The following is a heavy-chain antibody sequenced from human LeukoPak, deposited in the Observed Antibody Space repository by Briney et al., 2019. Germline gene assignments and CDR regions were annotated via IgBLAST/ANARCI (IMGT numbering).Heavy chain of an antibody. CDR3: VKGAYDYIEVAYFDF. CDR1: GFSFNNYA. D-gene: IGHD5-12*01. Sequence: GGSLRLSCAASGFSFNNYAMNWVRQAPGKGLEWVSIIIASSGARVYADSVKGRFTISRDISKNTLYLQMNNLRVEDTAVYYCVKGAYDYIEVAYFDFWGQGILVTVSS. V-gene: IGHV3-23*01. CDR2: IIASSGAR. J-gene: IGHJ4*01.